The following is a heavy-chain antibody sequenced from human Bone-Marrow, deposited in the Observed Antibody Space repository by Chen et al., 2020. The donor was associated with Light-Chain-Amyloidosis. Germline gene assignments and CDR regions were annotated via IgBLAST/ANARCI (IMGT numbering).Heavy chain of an antibody. D-gene: IGHD3-22*01. CDR1: GGTFSSYA. CDR3: ARDTHVRDSSGGQQRGGDY. CDR2: IIPILGIA. V-gene: IGHV1-69*04. J-gene: IGHJ4*02. Sequence: QVQLVQSGAEVKKPGSSVKVSCKASGGTFSSYAISWVRQAPGQGLEWMGRIIPILGIANYAQKFQGRVTITADKSTSTAYMELSSLRSEDTAVYYCARDTHVRDSSGGQQRGGDYWGQGTLVTVSS.